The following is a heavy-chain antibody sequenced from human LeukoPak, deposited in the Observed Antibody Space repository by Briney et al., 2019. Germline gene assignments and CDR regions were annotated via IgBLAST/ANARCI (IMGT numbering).Heavy chain of an antibody. CDR2: IYYSGST. J-gene: IGHJ4*02. D-gene: IGHD5-18*01. CDR3: ARLGYNYGGRSDY. Sequence: SETLSLTCTVSSGSISTSSYYWGWIRQPPGKGLEWIGSIYYSGSTYYNPSLKSRVTISVDTSKNQFSLKLSSVTAADTAVYYCARLGYNYGGRSDYWGQGTLVTVSS. V-gene: IGHV4-39*01. CDR1: SGSISTSSYY.